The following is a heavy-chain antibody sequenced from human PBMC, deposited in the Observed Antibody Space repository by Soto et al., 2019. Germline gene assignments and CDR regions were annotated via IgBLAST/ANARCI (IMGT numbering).Heavy chain of an antibody. J-gene: IGHJ4*02. D-gene: IGHD3-10*01. CDR2: ISGSGDST. CDR3: AKRAYGSDFDY. V-gene: IGHV3-23*01. Sequence: EVQLLESGGGLVQPGGSLRLSCAASGFTFSSYAMNWVRQAPGKRLEWVSVISGSGDSTYYADSVKGRFTISRDNSKNTLYLQMNSLRAEDTAVYYCAKRAYGSDFDYWGQGTLVTVSS. CDR1: GFTFSSYA.